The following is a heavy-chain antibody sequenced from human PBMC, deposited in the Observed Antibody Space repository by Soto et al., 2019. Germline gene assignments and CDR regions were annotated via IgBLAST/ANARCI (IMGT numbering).Heavy chain of an antibody. CDR1: GYNFATYW. CDR2: IYPGDSDS. CDR3: ARHGFYGDYASNYFDP. Sequence: GESLKISCEGFGYNFATYWIAWVRQMPGKGLEYMGIIYPGDSDSRYSPSFQGQVTFSADKSISTAYMQWSSLKASDTAMYYCARHGFYGDYASNYFDPWGQGTLVTVSS. J-gene: IGHJ5*02. V-gene: IGHV5-51*01. D-gene: IGHD4-17*01.